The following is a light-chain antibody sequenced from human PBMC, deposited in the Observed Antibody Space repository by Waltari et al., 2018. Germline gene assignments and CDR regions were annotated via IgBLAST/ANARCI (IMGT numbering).Light chain of an antibody. Sequence: ETTLTQSPAFMSATPRDKVNISCRASQDIDEDMNWYQQKQGEGAIFIIQEATTLVPRIPPRFSGNEYGTDFSLTITNIQSEDVASYFCLEHDNFPTHTFGQWTKLEIK. J-gene: IGKJ2*01. CDR1: QDIDED. V-gene: IGKV5-2*01. CDR3: LEHDNFPTHT. CDR2: EAT.